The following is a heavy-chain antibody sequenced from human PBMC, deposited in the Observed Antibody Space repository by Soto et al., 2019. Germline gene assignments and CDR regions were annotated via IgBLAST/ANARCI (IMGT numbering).Heavy chain of an antibody. CDR2: ISGSGFKK. D-gene: IGHD1-26*01. V-gene: IGHV3-23*01. CDR1: GFTFSSYW. Sequence: LRLSCAASGFTFSSYWMSWVRQAPGKGLEWISSISGSGFKKYYADSVKGRFTISRDNSKSTVYLELNNLSAEDTAVYHCAKNQGVELVPLATVDWFDPWGQGSVVTVSS. J-gene: IGHJ5*02. CDR3: AKNQGVELVPLATVDWFDP.